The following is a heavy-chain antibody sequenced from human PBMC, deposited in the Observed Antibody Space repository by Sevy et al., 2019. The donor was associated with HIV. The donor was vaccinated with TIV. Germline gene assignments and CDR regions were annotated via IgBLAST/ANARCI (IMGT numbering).Heavy chain of an antibody. Sequence: GGSLRLSCTGSGFTFGDYAMSWFRQAPGMGLEWVGFIRSKYYGGATEYAASVKGRFTISRDDSKSIADLQMNSLKTEDTAVYYCTRGYYYDSSGYSDYWGQGTLVTVSS. J-gene: IGHJ4*02. CDR3: TRGYYYDSSGYSDY. CDR2: IRSKYYGGAT. V-gene: IGHV3-49*03. D-gene: IGHD3-22*01. CDR1: GFTFGDYA.